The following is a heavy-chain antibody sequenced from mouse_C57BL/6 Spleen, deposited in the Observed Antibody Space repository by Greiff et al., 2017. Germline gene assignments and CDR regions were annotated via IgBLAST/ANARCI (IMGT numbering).Heavy chain of an antibody. V-gene: IGHV5-16*01. CDR1: GFTFSDYY. J-gene: IGHJ2*01. Sequence: DVKLVESEGGLVQPGSSMKLSCTASGFTFSDYYMAWVRQVPEKGLEWVANINYDGSSTYYLDSLKSRFIISRDNAKNILYLQMSSLKSEDTATYYCAREAAYSNYFDYWGQGTTLTVSS. CDR2: INYDGSST. CDR3: AREAAYSNYFDY. D-gene: IGHD2-5*01.